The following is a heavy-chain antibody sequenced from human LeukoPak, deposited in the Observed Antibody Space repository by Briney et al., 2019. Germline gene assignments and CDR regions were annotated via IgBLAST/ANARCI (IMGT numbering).Heavy chain of an antibody. CDR2: ISAYNGKT. D-gene: IGHD6-13*01. V-gene: IGHV1-18*01. Sequence: ASVKVSCKTSGYTFTSYGISWVRQAPGQGLEWMGWISAYNGKTNFAQKFQGRVTMTTDTSTSTAYMVLRSLRSDDTAVYYCARVCGGYSSSWYVCPADDFDYWGQGTLVTVSS. CDR3: ARVCGGYSSSWYVCPADDFDY. CDR1: GYTFTSYG. J-gene: IGHJ4*02.